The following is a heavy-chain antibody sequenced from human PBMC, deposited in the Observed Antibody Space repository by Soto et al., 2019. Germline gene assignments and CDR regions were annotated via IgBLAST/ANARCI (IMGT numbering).Heavy chain of an antibody. D-gene: IGHD1-26*01. CDR2: VYPRDSDT. Sequence: GESLKISCKASGYIFIDYWIGWVRQMPGKGLEWMGIVYPRDSDTRYSPSFQGQVTISADRSISTAYLQWTRLKASDTAIYYCAKSIEGGPMDVWGQGTTVTVSS. J-gene: IGHJ6*02. V-gene: IGHV5-51*01. CDR3: AKSIEGGPMDV. CDR1: GYIFIDYW.